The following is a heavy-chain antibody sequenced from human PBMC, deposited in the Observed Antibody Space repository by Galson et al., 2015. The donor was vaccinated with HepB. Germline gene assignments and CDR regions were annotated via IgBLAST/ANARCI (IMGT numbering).Heavy chain of an antibody. D-gene: IGHD1-1*01. J-gene: IGHJ4*02. Sequence: SLRLSCAASGFTFSSYGMHWVRQAPGKGLEWVAVISYDGSNKYYADSVKGRFTISRDNSKNTLYLQMNSLRAEDTAVYYCAKGIAGTTIGPHDYWGQGTLVTVSS. CDR1: GFTFSSYG. CDR2: ISYDGSNK. CDR3: AKGIAGTTIGPHDY. V-gene: IGHV3-30*18.